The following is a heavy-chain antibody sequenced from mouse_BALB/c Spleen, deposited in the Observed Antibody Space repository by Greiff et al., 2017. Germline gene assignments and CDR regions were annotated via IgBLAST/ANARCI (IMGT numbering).Heavy chain of an antibody. CDR1: GYTFTEYI. D-gene: IGHD2-1*01. Sequence: VQLQQSGAELVKPGASVWLSCQASGYTFTEYIIHCVKQRSGRGLEWIGWFYPGSGSIKYNEKFKDKATLTADKSSSTVYMELSRLTSEDSAVYFCARHEDRGNYDFAYWGQGTLVTVSA. CDR3: ARHEDRGNYDFAY. CDR2: FYPGSGSI. J-gene: IGHJ3*01. V-gene: IGHV1-62-2*01.